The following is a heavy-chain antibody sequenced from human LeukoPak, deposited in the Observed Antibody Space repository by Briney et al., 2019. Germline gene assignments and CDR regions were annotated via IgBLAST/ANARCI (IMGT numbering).Heavy chain of an antibody. CDR2: ISAYNGNT. J-gene: IGHJ4*02. V-gene: IGHV1-18*01. D-gene: IGHD1-26*01. Sequence: ASVKVSCKACGYPFTTYGISWVRQAPGQGLEWMGWISAYNGNTNYAQKLQGRVTMTTDTSTSTAYMELRSLRSDDTAVYYCARVWRSGSYYRYWGQGTLVTVSS. CDR1: GYPFTTYG. CDR3: ARVWRSGSYYRY.